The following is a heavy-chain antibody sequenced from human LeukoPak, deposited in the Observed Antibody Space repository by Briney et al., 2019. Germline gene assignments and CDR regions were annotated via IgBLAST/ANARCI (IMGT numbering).Heavy chain of an antibody. CDR1: GGSIISGGNY. D-gene: IGHD5-24*01. CDR2: SYNSGTT. CDR3: ARSGDGYTFDY. J-gene: IGHJ4*02. Sequence: SQNLSLTCTVSGGSIISGGNYWTWIRQHPGKGLEWIGYSYNSGTTYYNPSLKSRVTISVDTSNNHFSLRLTSVTAADTAVYYCARSGDGYTFDYWGQGTLVTVSS. V-gene: IGHV4-31*03.